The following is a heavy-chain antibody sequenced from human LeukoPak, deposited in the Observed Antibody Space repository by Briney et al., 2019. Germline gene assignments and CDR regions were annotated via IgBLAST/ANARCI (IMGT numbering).Heavy chain of an antibody. Sequence: GESLKISCKASRYSFTNYWIGWVRQMPGKGLEWMGIIYPGDSDTRYSPSFQGQVTISVDKSISTAYLQWSSLKASDTAMYYCARLAPGYCSTTSCWGGFDPWGQGTLVTVSS. D-gene: IGHD2-2*01. V-gene: IGHV5-51*01. J-gene: IGHJ5*02. CDR1: RYSFTNYW. CDR3: ARLAPGYCSTTSCWGGFDP. CDR2: IYPGDSDT.